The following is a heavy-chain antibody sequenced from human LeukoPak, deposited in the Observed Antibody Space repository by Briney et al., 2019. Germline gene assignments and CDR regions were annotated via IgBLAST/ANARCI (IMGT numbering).Heavy chain of an antibody. J-gene: IGHJ4*02. CDR2: IKQDGSEK. V-gene: IGHV3-7*01. D-gene: IGHD3-22*01. CDR3: ARWTIVVSSFDY. CDR1: GFTFRSYW. Sequence: GGSLRLSCAASGFTFRSYWMSWVRQAPGKGLEWVANIKQDGSEKNYVDSVKGRFTISRDNAKNSLYLQMNSLRAEDTAVYYCARWTIVVSSFDYWGQGTLVTVSS.